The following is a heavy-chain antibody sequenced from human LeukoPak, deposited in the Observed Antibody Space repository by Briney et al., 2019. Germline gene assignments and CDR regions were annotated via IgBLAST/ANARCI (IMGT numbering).Heavy chain of an antibody. J-gene: IGHJ4*02. CDR1: GFTFSSYS. V-gene: IGHV3-48*01. CDR2: ISTSSSTI. D-gene: IGHD5-12*01. Sequence: PGGSLRLSCAASGFTFSSYSMNWVRQAPGKGLEWVSYISTSSSTIYYADSVKGRFTISRDNAKNSLYLQMNSLRAEDTAVYFCARDVYITSRRGFDYWGQGTLVTVSS. CDR3: ARDVYITSRRGFDY.